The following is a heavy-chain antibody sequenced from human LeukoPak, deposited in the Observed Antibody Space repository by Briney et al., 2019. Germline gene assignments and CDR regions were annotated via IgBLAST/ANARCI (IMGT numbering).Heavy chain of an antibody. CDR3: ARRTITAGGDCLDY. J-gene: IGHJ4*02. CDR2: ISNDGNNE. V-gene: IGHV3-30*03. Sequence: GGSLRLSCAASGFTFSTYGMHWVRQAPGKGLEWVAVISNDGNNEYYADSVKGRLTISRDTSKNTLYLQIDSLTTDDTAIYYCARRTITAGGDCLDYWGQGTLVTVSS. CDR1: GFTFSTYG. D-gene: IGHD2-21*02.